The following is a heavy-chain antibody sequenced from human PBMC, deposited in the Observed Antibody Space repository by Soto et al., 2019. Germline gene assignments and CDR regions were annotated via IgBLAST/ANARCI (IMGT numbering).Heavy chain of an antibody. V-gene: IGHV3-21*01. CDR2: ISSSSSYI. D-gene: IGHD4-4*01. CDR3: ARAATVTTEYYYGMDV. Sequence: GSLRLSCAASGFTFSSYSMNWVRQAPGKGLEGVSSISSSSSYIYYADSVKGRFTISRDNAKNSLYLQMNSLRAEDTAVYYCARAATVTTEYYYGMDVWGQGTTVTVSS. CDR1: GFTFSSYS. J-gene: IGHJ6*02.